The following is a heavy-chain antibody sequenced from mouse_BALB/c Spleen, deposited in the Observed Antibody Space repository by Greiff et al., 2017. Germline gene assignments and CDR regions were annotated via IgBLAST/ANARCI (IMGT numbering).Heavy chain of an antibody. CDR2: IWSGGST. CDR3: ARTRYYGKAMDY. Sequence: QVQLKQSGPGLVQPSQSLSITCTVSGFSLTSYGVHWVRQSPGKGLEWLGVIWSGGSTDYNAAFISRLSISKDNSKSQVFFKMNSLQANDTAIYYCARTRYYGKAMDYWGQGTSVTVSS. CDR1: GFSLTSYG. J-gene: IGHJ4*01. V-gene: IGHV2-2*02. D-gene: IGHD2-1*01.